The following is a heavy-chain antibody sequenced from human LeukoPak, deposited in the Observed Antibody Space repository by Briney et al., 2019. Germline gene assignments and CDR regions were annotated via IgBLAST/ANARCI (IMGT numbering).Heavy chain of an antibody. CDR2: IYTSGST. D-gene: IGHD2-21*01. V-gene: IGHV4-4*09. J-gene: IGHJ4*02. CDR3: ARLAPYSKGHLDY. CDR1: GGSISSYY. Sequence: PSETLSLTCTVSGGSISSYYWSWIRQPPGKGLEWIGYIYTSGSTNYNPSLKSRVTISVDTSKNQFSLKLSSVTAADTAVHYCARLAPYSKGHLDYWGQGTLVTVSS.